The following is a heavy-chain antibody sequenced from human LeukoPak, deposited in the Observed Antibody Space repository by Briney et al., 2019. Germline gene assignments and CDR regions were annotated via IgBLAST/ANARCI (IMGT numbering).Heavy chain of an antibody. J-gene: IGHJ4*02. CDR1: GYSFTSYW. D-gene: IGHD1-14*01. CDR3: ARPLVTGRIDY. CDR2: IYPGVSDT. Sequence: GESLQISCKGSGYSFTSYWIGWVRQMPGKGLEWMGIIYPGVSDTRYSPSFQGQVTISADKSISTAYLQWSNLKASDTAMYYCARPLVTGRIDYWGQGTLVTVSS. V-gene: IGHV5-51*01.